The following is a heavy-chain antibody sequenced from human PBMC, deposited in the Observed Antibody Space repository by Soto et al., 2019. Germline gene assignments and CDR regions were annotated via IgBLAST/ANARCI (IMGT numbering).Heavy chain of an antibody. Sequence: EVQLVESGGGLVQPGGSLRLSCAASGFTFSNYWMYWVRQAPGKGLVWVSRINSDGSVSSYADSEKGRLTISRDNVKNTLYLQMNSLRAEDTAVYYCARGDCVGGPCYSLAGSFYYYMDVWGKGTTVTVFS. J-gene: IGHJ6*03. CDR3: ARGDCVGGPCYSLAGSFYYYMDV. V-gene: IGHV3-74*01. CDR2: INSDGSVS. D-gene: IGHD2-15*01. CDR1: GFTFSNYW.